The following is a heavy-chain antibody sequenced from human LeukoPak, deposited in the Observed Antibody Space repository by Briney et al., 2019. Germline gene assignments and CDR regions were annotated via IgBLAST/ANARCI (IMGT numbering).Heavy chain of an antibody. D-gene: IGHD6-25*01. J-gene: IGHJ4*02. Sequence: GGTLRLSCAASGFTFRSYGMSWVRQAPGKGPEWVSAISGSGGNTYYADSVKGRFTISRDNSKNTLYLQMNSLRAEDTAVYYCAKDLRRGGPIDYWGQGTLVTVSS. CDR2: ISGSGGNT. V-gene: IGHV3-23*01. CDR1: GFTFRSYG. CDR3: AKDLRRGGPIDY.